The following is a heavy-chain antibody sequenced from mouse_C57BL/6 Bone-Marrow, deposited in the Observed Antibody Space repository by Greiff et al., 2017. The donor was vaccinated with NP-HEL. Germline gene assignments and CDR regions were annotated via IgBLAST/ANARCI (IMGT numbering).Heavy chain of an antibody. CDR3: ARGATTVPYAMDY. D-gene: IGHD1-1*01. Sequence: EVQLQQSGPGMVKPSQSLSLTCTVTGYSITSGYDWHWIRHFPGNKLEWMGYISYSGSTNYNPSLKNRISITHDTSKNHFFLKLNSVTTEDTATYYCARGATTVPYAMDYWGQGTSVTVSS. V-gene: IGHV3-1*01. CDR2: ISYSGST. J-gene: IGHJ4*01. CDR1: GYSITSGYD.